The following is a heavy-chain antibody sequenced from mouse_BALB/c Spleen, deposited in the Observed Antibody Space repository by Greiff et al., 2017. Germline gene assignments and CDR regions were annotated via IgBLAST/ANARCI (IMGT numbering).Heavy chain of an antibody. CDR1: GFTFSDYY. CDR3: APYGFAY. D-gene: IGHD1-1*01. CDR2: ISDGGSYT. J-gene: IGHJ3*01. V-gene: IGHV5-4*02. Sequence: EVQLVESGGGLVKPGGSLKLSCAASGFTFSDYYMYWVRQTPEKRLEWVATISDGGSYTYYPDSVKGRFTISRDNAKNNLYLQMSSLKSEDTAMYYCAPYGFAYWGQGTLVTVSA.